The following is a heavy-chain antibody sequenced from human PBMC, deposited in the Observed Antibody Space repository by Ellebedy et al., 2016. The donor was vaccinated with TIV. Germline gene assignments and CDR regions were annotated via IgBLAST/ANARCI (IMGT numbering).Heavy chain of an antibody. J-gene: IGHJ4*02. Sequence: PGGSLRLSCAASGFTFSSFGMTWARQAPGKGLEWVPNVDQDRSKTNYVGSVKGRFRISRDNAQNSLYLQMNSLRSEDTAMYYCARDDGSEGALGYWGRGTLVTVSS. D-gene: IGHD3-10*01. CDR1: GFTFSSFG. CDR3: ARDDGSEGALGY. CDR2: VDQDRSKT. V-gene: IGHV3-7*03.